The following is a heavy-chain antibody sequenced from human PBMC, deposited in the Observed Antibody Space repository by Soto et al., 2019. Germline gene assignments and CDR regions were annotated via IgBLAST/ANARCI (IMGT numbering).Heavy chain of an antibody. CDR2: IIPIFGTA. Sequence: QVQLVQSGAEVKKPGSSVKVSCKASGGTFSSYAISWVRQAPGQGLEWMGGIIPIFGTANYAQKFQGRVTITADQPTSTAYMKLSSLRSEDTALYYCASDPSIPVARTMDWGQGTLVPVSP. CDR1: GGTFSSYA. V-gene: IGHV1-69*01. J-gene: IGHJ4*02. CDR3: ASDPSIPVARTMD. D-gene: IGHD6-19*01.